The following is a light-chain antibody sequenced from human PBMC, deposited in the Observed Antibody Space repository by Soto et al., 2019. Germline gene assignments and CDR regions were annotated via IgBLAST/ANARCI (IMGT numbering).Light chain of an antibody. Sequence: DLQMTQSPSSLSASVGDRVTITCRASHYISNYLAWFQQKPGKAPTSLMYAVSYLQSGVPSKFSGRASGTEFNLNISSLKTEDFATYYCQQYNSYPWTFGQGTKVDLK. CDR3: QQYNSYPWT. V-gene: IGKV1-16*02. CDR1: HYISNY. J-gene: IGKJ1*01. CDR2: AVS.